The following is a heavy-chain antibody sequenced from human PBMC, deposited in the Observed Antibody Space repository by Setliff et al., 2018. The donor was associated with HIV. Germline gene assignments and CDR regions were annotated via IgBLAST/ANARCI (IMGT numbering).Heavy chain of an antibody. J-gene: IGHJ6*02. CDR2: IRPYDGDL. V-gene: IGHV3-21*01. CDR3: ARDLRAMIVVVITSYGMDV. CDR1: GFAFSDYA. D-gene: IGHD3-22*01. Sequence: GGSLRLSCAASGFAFSDYAMTWVRQAPGKGLEWVSSIRPYDGDLFYADSVKGRFTIARDNAKNSLYLQMNSLRAEDTAVYYCARDLRAMIVVVITSYGMDVWGQGTTVTVSS.